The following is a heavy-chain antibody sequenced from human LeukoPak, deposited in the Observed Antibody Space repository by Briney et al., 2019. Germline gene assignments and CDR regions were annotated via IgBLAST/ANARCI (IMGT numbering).Heavy chain of an antibody. CDR1: GYTFTGYY. Sequence: ASVKVSCKASGYTFTGYYMHWVRQAPGQGLEWMGWINPNSGGTNYAQKFQGRVTMTRDTSISTAYMELSRLRSDDTAVYYCARAANDYGGNSNFDYWGQGTLVTVSS. CDR3: ARAANDYGGNSNFDY. V-gene: IGHV1-2*02. D-gene: IGHD4-23*01. CDR2: INPNSGGT. J-gene: IGHJ4*02.